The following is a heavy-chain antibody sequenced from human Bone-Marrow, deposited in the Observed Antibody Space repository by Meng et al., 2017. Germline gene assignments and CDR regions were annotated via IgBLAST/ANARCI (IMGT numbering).Heavy chain of an antibody. Sequence: ASVKVSCKASGYTFTSYAMHWVRQAPGQRLEWMGWINAGNGNTKYSQKFQGRVTITRDTSASTAYMELSSLRSEDTAVYYCARDEDISAAGYLLGDFWGQGTLVTVSS. CDR1: GYTFTSYA. CDR3: ARDEDISAAGYLLGDF. V-gene: IGHV1-3*01. CDR2: INAGNGNT. J-gene: IGHJ4*02. D-gene: IGHD6-13*01.